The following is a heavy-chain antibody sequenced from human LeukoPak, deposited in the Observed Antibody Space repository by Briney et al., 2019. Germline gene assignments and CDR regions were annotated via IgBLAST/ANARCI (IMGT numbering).Heavy chain of an antibody. CDR3: ARSSSIAAQTALYYFDC. CDR2: INHSGST. CDR1: GGSFSGYY. V-gene: IGHV4-34*01. J-gene: IGHJ4*02. Sequence: SETLSLTCAVYGGSFSGYYWSWIRQPPGKGLEWIGEINHSGSTNYNPSLKSRVTISVDTSKNQFSLKLSSVTAADTAVYYCARSSSIAAQTALYYFDCWGQGTLVTVSS. D-gene: IGHD6-6*01.